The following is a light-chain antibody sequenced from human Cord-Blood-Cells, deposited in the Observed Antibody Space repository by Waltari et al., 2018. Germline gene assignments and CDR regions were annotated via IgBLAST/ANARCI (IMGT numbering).Light chain of an antibody. J-gene: IGLJ2*01. Sequence: QSALTQPASVSGSPGQSITISCTGTSSDVGSYNLVSWYQQHPGKAPKLMIYEGSKRSSGVSNRFSGSKCGNTASLIISGLQAEAEADYYCCSYAGSSTVVFGGGTKLTVL. CDR3: CSYAGSSTVV. CDR2: EGS. V-gene: IGLV2-23*01. CDR1: SSDVGSYNL.